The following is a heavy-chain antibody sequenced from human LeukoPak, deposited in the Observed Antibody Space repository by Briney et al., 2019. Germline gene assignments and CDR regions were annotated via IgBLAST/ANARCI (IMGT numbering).Heavy chain of an antibody. V-gene: IGHV4-59*01. CDR3: ARANYGGNSEY. Sequence: SETLSLTCTVSGGSITNYYCTWIRQPPGRGGEGIGFFYDSGSTSYNPSPKSRVTISVATSKNKFSLNLSSVTAADTAVYYCARANYGGNSEYWGQGTLVTVSS. CDR2: FYDSGST. CDR1: GGSITNYY. D-gene: IGHD4-23*01. J-gene: IGHJ4*02.